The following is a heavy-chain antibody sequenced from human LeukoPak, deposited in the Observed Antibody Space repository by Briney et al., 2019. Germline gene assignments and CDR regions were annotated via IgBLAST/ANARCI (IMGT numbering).Heavy chain of an antibody. V-gene: IGHV4-39*01. J-gene: IGHJ4*02. CDR3: ARSMVRGLITGVCDF. CDR1: GGSISSSSYN. CDR2: VYYSGST. D-gene: IGHD3-10*01. Sequence: SETLSLTCTVSGGSISSSSYNWGWIRQPPGKGLEWIGSVYYSGSTYYNPSLKSRVTTSVDTSKNQFSLKLTSVTAADTAVYYCARSMVRGLITGVCDFWGQGTLVTVSS.